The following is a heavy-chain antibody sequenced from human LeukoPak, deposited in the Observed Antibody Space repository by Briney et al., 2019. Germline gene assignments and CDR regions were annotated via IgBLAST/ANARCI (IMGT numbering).Heavy chain of an antibody. Sequence: PGGSLRLSCAASGFTFNCYWMHWVRQAPGKGLVWVSRINGDGSSTSYADSVKGRFTISRDNAKNTLYLQMNSLRAEDTAVYYCARGFKGTGYSFFDYWGQGTLVTVSS. CDR3: ARGFKGTGYSFFDY. J-gene: IGHJ4*02. D-gene: IGHD3/OR15-3a*01. V-gene: IGHV3-74*01. CDR2: INGDGSST. CDR1: GFTFNCYW.